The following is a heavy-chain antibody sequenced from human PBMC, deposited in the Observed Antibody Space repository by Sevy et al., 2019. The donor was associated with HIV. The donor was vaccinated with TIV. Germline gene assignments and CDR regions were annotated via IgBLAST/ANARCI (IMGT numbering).Heavy chain of an antibody. Sequence: GGSLRLSCAASGFTFRNYVMNWVRQPPGKGLEWVSYISSSSTTIYYADSVKGRFTISRDNAKNSLYLQMNSLRDEETAVYYCARGFMGADYYYGMDVWGQGTTVTVSS. J-gene: IGHJ6*02. CDR2: ISSSSTTI. D-gene: IGHD3-3*01. CDR3: ARGFMGADYYYGMDV. V-gene: IGHV3-48*02. CDR1: GFTFRNYV.